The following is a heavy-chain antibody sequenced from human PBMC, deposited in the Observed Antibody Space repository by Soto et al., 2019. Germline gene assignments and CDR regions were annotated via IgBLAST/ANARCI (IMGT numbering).Heavy chain of an antibody. V-gene: IGHV1-2*04. CDR3: ARHTPDGYSYGQYYFDY. CDR2: INPNSGGT. J-gene: IGHJ4*02. Sequence: QVQLVQSGAEVKKPGASVKVSCKASGYTFTGYYMHWVRQAPGQGLEWMGWINPNSGGTNYAQKFQGWVTMTRDTSISTAYMELSRLRSDDTAVYYCARHTPDGYSYGQYYFDYWGQGTLVTVSS. D-gene: IGHD5-18*01. CDR1: GYTFTGYY.